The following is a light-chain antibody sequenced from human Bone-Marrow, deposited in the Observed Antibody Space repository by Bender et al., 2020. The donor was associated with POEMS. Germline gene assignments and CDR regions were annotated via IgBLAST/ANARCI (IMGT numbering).Light chain of an antibody. J-gene: IGLJ1*01. CDR2: DDS. Sequence: VLTQPPSVSVAPGKTAWITCGGNNIGSKSVHWYQQKPGQAPVLVVLDDSDRASGIPERFSGSNSGNTATLTISRVEAGDEADYYCQVWDGSSDQYVFGTGTKVTVL. CDR3: QVWDGSSDQYV. V-gene: IGLV3-21*03. CDR1: NIGSKS.